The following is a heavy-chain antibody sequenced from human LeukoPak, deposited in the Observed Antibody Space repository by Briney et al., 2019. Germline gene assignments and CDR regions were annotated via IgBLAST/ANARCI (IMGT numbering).Heavy chain of an antibody. CDR2: ISAYNGNT. Sequence: ASVKVSCTASGYTFTSYGISWVRQAPGQGLEWMGWISAYNGNTNYAQKLQGRVTMTTDTSTSTAYMELRSLRSDDTAVYYCARGRRYCSGGSCYTLCYYYGMDVWGQGTTVTVSS. CDR1: GYTFTSYG. D-gene: IGHD2-15*01. V-gene: IGHV1-18*01. CDR3: ARGRRYCSGGSCYTLCYYYGMDV. J-gene: IGHJ6*02.